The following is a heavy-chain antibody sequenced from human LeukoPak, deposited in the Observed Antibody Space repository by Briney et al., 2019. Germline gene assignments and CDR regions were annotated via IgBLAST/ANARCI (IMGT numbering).Heavy chain of an antibody. CDR2: ISGSGGST. CDR3: AKGGWYYDSSGYPSLNDPFDY. V-gene: IGHV3-23*01. CDR1: GFTFSNYA. D-gene: IGHD3-22*01. Sequence: HPGGSLRLSCAASGFTFSNYAMSWVRQAPGKGLEWVSGISGSGGSTYYADSVKGRFTISRDNSKNTLYLQMNSLRAEDTAVYYCAKGGWYYDSSGYPSLNDPFDYWGQGTLVTVSS. J-gene: IGHJ4*02.